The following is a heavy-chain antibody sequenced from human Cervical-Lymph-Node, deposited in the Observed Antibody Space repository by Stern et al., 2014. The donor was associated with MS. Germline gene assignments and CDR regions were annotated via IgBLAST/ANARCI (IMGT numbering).Heavy chain of an antibody. CDR2: IYYSGST. CDR3: ARGRAATPLFWHVPYSSPFDP. J-gene: IGHJ5*02. Sequence: QLQLQESGPGLVKPSETLSLTCTVSGGSISSSSYYWGWIRQPPGKGLEWIGSIYYSGSTYYNPSLKSRVTISVDTSKNQFSLKLSSVTAADTAVYYCARGRAATPLFWHVPYSSPFDPWGQGTLVTVSS. V-gene: IGHV4-39*01. D-gene: IGHD2-15*01. CDR1: GGSISSSSYY.